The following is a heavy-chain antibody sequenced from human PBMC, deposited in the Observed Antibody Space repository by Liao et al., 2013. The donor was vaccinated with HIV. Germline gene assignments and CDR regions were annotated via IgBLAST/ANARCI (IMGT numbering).Heavy chain of an antibody. D-gene: IGHD3-10*01. Sequence: QVQLQESGPGLVKPSETLSLTCTVSGGSINSYYWSWIRQPAGKRLEWIGRIQTTGSINYNPSLKSRVTMSVDTSKNQFSLKLSSVTAADTAVYYCARAPRYGSGSYYNWFDPWGQGTLVTVSS. CDR1: GGSINSYY. J-gene: IGHJ5*02. CDR3: ARAPRYGSGSYYNWFDP. V-gene: IGHV4-4*07. CDR2: IQTTGSI.